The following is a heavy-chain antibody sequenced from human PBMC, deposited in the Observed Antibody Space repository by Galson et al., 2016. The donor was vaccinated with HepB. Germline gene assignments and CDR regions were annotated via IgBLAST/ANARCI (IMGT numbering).Heavy chain of an antibody. CDR2: ISHDGNNK. J-gene: IGHJ1*01. Sequence: SLRLSCAASGFTFSSYGIHWVRQAPGKGLEWVAVISHDGNNKFYAGSVKGRFTISRDNSKNTLFLKLNSLRAEDTAVYYCAKDPYAVVSRPEYFQHWGQGTLVTVSS. CDR3: AKDPYAVVSRPEYFQH. V-gene: IGHV3-30*18. CDR1: GFTFSSYG. D-gene: IGHD2-2*01.